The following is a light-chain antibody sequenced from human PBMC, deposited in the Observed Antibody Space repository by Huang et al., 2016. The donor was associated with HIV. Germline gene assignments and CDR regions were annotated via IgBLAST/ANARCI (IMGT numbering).Light chain of an antibody. V-gene: IGKV3-15*01. CDR1: QSVSSN. Sequence: EIVVTQSPATLSVSPGERATLSCRGSQSVSSNLAWYQQKPGQAPRLLIYVASTRATGVPARFRGSGSGTEFTLAISSLQSEDFVSYYCQQYNNWPRTFGQGTRVEIK. CDR2: VAS. J-gene: IGKJ1*01. CDR3: QQYNNWPRT.